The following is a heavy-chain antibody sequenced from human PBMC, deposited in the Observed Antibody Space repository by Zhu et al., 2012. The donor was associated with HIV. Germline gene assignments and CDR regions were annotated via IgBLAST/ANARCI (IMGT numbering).Heavy chain of an antibody. CDR3: ARRGVTLLDY. Sequence: QVQLQESSSGLVKPSQTLSLTCAVSGGSISSGGYSWSWIRQPPGKGLGWIGYIYHSGSTYYNPSLKSRVTISVDRSKNQFSLKLSSVTAADTAVYYCARRGVTLLDYWGQGTLVTVSS. J-gene: IGHJ4*02. CDR1: GGSISSGGYS. D-gene: IGHD2-21*02. CDR2: IYHSGST. V-gene: IGHV4-30-2*01.